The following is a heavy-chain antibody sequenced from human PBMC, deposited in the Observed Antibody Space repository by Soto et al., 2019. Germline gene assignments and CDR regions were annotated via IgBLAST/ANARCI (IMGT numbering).Heavy chain of an antibody. J-gene: IGHJ5*02. V-gene: IGHV1-18*01. Sequence: QVQLVQSGAEVKKPGASVKVSCKASGYTFTSYGISWVRQAPGQGLEWMGWISAYNGNTNYAQKLQGRVTMTTDTSTSTAYMELMSLRSDDTAVYYCAREPFRDGYNSSWFDPWGQGTLVTVSS. CDR3: AREPFRDGYNSSWFDP. CDR1: GYTFTSYG. D-gene: IGHD5-12*01. CDR2: ISAYNGNT.